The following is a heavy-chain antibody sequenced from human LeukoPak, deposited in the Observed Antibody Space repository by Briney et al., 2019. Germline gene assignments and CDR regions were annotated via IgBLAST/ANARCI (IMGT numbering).Heavy chain of an antibody. J-gene: IGHJ4*02. Sequence: PGGSLRLSCAASGFTFSSYSMNWVRQAPGKGLEWVAGISYDGSSKYYADSVKGRFTISRDNSKNTLYLQMNSLRAEDTAVYYCAKDDRLSSGYGSSDYWGQGTLVTVSS. CDR3: AKDDRLSSGYGSSDY. CDR2: ISYDGSSK. D-gene: IGHD3-10*01. V-gene: IGHV3-30*18. CDR1: GFTFSSYS.